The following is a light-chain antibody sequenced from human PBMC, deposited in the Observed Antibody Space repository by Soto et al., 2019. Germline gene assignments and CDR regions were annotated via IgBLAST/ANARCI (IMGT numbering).Light chain of an antibody. V-gene: IGKV1-9*01. Sequence: ILLTQSPSTLSVSVGDRVTITCRASQGVRSYLAWFQQRPGKAPKLLIFGASTLQNGVPARFSGGGFGTEFTLTITSLQPEDFATYYCHQGNTYPRTFGQGTRVEIK. CDR3: HQGNTYPRT. CDR2: GAS. CDR1: QGVRSY. J-gene: IGKJ5*01.